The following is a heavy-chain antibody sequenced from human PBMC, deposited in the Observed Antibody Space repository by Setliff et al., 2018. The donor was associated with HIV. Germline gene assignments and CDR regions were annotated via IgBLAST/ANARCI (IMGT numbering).Heavy chain of an antibody. CDR2: IFSSGST. CDR3: ARGWEWGAPLDY. J-gene: IGHJ4*02. CDR1: GSSISSHY. V-gene: IGHV4-59*11. Sequence: SETLSLTCTVSGSSISSHYWSWIRQPPGKELEWIGYIFSSGSTTYNPSLKSRVTISIDTSKNQFSLKVSSVTAADTAVYYCARGWEWGAPLDYWGQGTLVTVSS. D-gene: IGHD1-26*01.